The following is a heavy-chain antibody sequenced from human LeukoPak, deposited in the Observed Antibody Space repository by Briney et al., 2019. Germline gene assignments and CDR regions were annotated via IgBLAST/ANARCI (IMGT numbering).Heavy chain of an antibody. CDR2: ISAYNGNT. CDR1: GYTFTSYG. J-gene: IGHJ3*02. D-gene: IGHD5-24*01. CDR3: ARIRDGYNDAYDI. V-gene: IGHV1-18*01. Sequence: ASVKVSCKASGYTFTSYGISWVRQAPGQGLEWMGWISAYNGNTNYAQKLQGRVTMTRDTSTSTIYMELSSLRSEDTAIYYCARIRDGYNDAYDIWGQGTVVTVPS.